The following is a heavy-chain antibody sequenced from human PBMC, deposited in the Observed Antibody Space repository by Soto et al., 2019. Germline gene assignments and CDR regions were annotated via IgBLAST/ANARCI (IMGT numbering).Heavy chain of an antibody. Sequence: SSETLSLTCTGSDGSISSYYWSWSRQPPGKGLEWIGYIYYSGSTNYNPSLKSRVTISVDTSKNQFSLKLSSVTAADTAVYYCARHGYYYGSGIKVSALAIWGQGTMVTVSS. D-gene: IGHD3-10*01. V-gene: IGHV4-59*08. CDR1: DGSISSYY. CDR2: IYYSGST. J-gene: IGHJ3*02. CDR3: ARHGYYYGSGIKVSALAI.